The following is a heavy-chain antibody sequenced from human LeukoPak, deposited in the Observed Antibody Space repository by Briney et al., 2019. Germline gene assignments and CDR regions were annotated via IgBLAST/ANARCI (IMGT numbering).Heavy chain of an antibody. Sequence: SETLSLTCAVYGGSFSGYYWSWIRQPPGKGLEWIGEINHSGSTNYNPSLKSRVTISVDTSKNQFSLKLSSVTAADTAVYYCASRKWLPYYFDYWGQGTLVTVSS. CDR3: ASRKWLPYYFDY. J-gene: IGHJ4*02. CDR1: GGSFSGYY. V-gene: IGHV4-34*01. D-gene: IGHD3-22*01. CDR2: INHSGST.